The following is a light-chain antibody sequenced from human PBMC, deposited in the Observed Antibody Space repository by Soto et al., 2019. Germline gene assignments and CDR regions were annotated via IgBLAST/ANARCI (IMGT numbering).Light chain of an antibody. CDR3: HQSHSGIT. J-gene: IGKJ5*01. Sequence: DIQMTQSPSPLSASVGDRVTITCRASQSIINYLNWYQQKQGKAPEFLICAASSLRSGVPSRCSGSGEGTDSTLTIERQHPEDFVTYYCHQSHSGITFGQGTRL. CDR2: AAS. CDR1: QSIINY. V-gene: IGKV1-39*01.